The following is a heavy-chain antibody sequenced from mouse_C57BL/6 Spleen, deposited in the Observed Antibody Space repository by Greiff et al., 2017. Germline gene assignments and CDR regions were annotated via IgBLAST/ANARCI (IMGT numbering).Heavy chain of an antibody. CDR2: INPNYGTT. CDR1: GYSFTDYN. Sequence: EVQLQESGPELVKPGASVKISCKASGYSFTDYNMNWVKQSNGKSLEWIGVINPNYGTTSYNQKFKGKATLTVDQSSSTAYMQLNSLTSEDSAVYYCSVSPYYYGSQPFAYWGQGTLVTVSA. J-gene: IGHJ3*01. V-gene: IGHV1-39*01. CDR3: SVSPYYYGSQPFAY. D-gene: IGHD1-1*01.